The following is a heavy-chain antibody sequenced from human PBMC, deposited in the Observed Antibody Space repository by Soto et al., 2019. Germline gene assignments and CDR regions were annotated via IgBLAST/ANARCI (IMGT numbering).Heavy chain of an antibody. D-gene: IGHD3-16*02. CDR2: ISAYNGNT. J-gene: IGHJ4*02. Sequence: ASVKVSCKASGYTFTSYGISWVRQAPGQGLEWMGWISAYNGNTNYAQKLQGRVTMTTDTSTSTAYMELRSLRSDDTAVYYCERTTYDYVWGSYRYALDYWGQGTLVTV. CDR1: GYTFTSYG. CDR3: ERTTYDYVWGSYRYALDY. V-gene: IGHV1-18*04.